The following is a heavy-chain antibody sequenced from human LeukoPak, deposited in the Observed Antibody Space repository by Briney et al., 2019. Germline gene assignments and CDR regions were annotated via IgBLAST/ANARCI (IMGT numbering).Heavy chain of an antibody. Sequence: GSLRLSCGASGFAFSFHWVTWLRQAPGKGLEFVANIEPAGSATYYADSVKGRFTISRDNTKNLLYLQMNSLTAEDSAVYHCGRFGYVSAVDTWGQGALVTVSS. CDR1: GFAFSFHW. V-gene: IGHV3-7*01. D-gene: IGHD2-15*01. J-gene: IGHJ5*02. CDR3: GRFGYVSAVDT. CDR2: IEPAGSAT.